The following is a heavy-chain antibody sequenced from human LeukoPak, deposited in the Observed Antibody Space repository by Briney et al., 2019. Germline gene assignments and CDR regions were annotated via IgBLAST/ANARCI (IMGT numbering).Heavy chain of an antibody. V-gene: IGHV4-39*07. Sequence: SETLSLTCTVSGGSISSSSYYWGWIRQPPGKGLEWIGSIYYSGSTYYNPSLKSRVTMSVDTSKNQFSLKLSSVTAADTAVYYRARDLGGGGSLVWDYWGQGTLVTVSS. CDR2: IYYSGST. D-gene: IGHD2-15*01. CDR3: ARDLGGGGSLVWDY. CDR1: GGSISSSSYY. J-gene: IGHJ4*02.